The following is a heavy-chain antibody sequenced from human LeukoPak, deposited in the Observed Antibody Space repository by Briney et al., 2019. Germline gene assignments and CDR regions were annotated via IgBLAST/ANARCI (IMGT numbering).Heavy chain of an antibody. CDR3: ARGTIRYYYDSSGYSDVFDP. D-gene: IGHD3-22*01. J-gene: IGHJ5*02. Sequence: SETLSLTCAVSGGSISSSNWWSWVRQPPGKGLEWIGEIYHSGSTNYNPSLKSRVTISVDKSKNQFSLKLSSVTAADTAVYYCARGTIRYYYDSSGYSDVFDPWGQGTLVTVSS. V-gene: IGHV4-4*02. CDR2: IYHSGST. CDR1: GGSISSSNW.